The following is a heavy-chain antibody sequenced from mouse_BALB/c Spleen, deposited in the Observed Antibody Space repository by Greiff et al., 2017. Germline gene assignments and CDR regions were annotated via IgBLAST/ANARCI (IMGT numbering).Heavy chain of an antibody. Sequence: DVKLVESGGGLVKPGGSLKLSCAASGFTFSSYTMSWVRQTPEKRLEWVATISSGGGNTYYPDSVKGRFTISRDNAKNNLYLQMSSLRSEDTALYYCARYGNPLGFAYWGQGTLVTVSA. CDR1: GFTFSSYT. CDR2: ISSGGGNT. J-gene: IGHJ3*01. V-gene: IGHV5-9*03. D-gene: IGHD4-1*01. CDR3: ARYGNPLGFAY.